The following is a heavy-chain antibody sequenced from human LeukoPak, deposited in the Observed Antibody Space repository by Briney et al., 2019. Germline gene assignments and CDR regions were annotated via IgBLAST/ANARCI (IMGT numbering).Heavy chain of an antibody. Sequence: GGSLRLSCTASGFIFRTHTMSWVRQAPGKGLEWVSYISSSSGNIYYADSMKGRFTISRDNTKNLLYLQMNSLRAEDTAVYYCARDLAGGRFDLWGQGTLVTVSS. CDR3: ARDLAGGRFDL. J-gene: IGHJ5*02. D-gene: IGHD3-16*01. CDR2: ISSSSGNI. V-gene: IGHV3-21*06. CDR1: GFIFRTHT.